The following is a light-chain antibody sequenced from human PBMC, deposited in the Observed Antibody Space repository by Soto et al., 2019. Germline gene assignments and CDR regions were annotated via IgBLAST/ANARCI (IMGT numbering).Light chain of an antibody. CDR2: DTS. Sequence: DIQMTQSPSTLPASAGDRVTITCRASQRISKWLAWYQQKPGKAPKVLIYDTSNLESGVPSRFSGSRSGTEFTLTISSLQPDDFATYYCQQYYGYPLTFGGGTKVEIK. V-gene: IGKV1-5*01. CDR3: QQYYGYPLT. CDR1: QRISKW. J-gene: IGKJ4*01.